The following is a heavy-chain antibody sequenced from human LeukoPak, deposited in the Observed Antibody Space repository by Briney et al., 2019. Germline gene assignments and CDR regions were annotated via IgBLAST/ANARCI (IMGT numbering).Heavy chain of an antibody. D-gene: IGHD6-13*01. CDR3: ALSYSSSWYYFDY. Sequence: ASVKVSCKASGYTFTGYYMHWVRQAPGQGLEWMGWINPSSGGTNYAQKFQGRVTMTRGTSISTAYMELRRLRSDDTAAHYCALSYSSSWYYFDYWGQGTLVTVSS. V-gene: IGHV1-2*02. CDR1: GYTFTGYY. CDR2: INPSSGGT. J-gene: IGHJ4*02.